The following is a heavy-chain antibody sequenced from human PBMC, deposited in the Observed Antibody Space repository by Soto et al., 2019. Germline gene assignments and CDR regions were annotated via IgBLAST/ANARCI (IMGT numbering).Heavy chain of an antibody. V-gene: IGHV3-30*18. D-gene: IGHD1-26*01. CDR2: ISYDGSNK. Sequence: LRLSWAASGFTFSSYGMHWVRQAPGKGLEWVAVISYDGSNKYYADSVKGRFTISRDNSKNTLYLQMNSLRAEDTAVYYCAKAPVGATPSFDYWGQGPLVTVSS. CDR1: GFTFSSYG. J-gene: IGHJ4*02. CDR3: AKAPVGATPSFDY.